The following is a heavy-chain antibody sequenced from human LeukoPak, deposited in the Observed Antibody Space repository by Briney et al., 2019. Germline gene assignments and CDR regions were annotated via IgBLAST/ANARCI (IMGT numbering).Heavy chain of an antibody. J-gene: IGHJ4*02. CDR1: GGSFSGYY. CDR3: TRRRYYDPVGLDF. CDR2: INHSGST. Sequence: SETLSLTCAVYGGSFSGYYWSWIRQLPGKGLEWIGEINHSGSTNYNPSLKSRVTISADTSNNQFSLKLTSVTAADTAVYYCTRRRYYDPVGLDFWGRGALVTVSS. D-gene: IGHD3-22*01. V-gene: IGHV4-34*01.